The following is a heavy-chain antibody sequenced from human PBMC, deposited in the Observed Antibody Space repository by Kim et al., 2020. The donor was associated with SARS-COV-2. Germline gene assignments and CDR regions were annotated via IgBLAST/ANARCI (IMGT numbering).Heavy chain of an antibody. CDR2: IKSTVDGATT. CDR3: TTDFGGQQWLVI. CDR1: GFTFKYSW. V-gene: IGHV3-15*01. Sequence: GGSLRLSCAASGFTFKYSWMSWVRHVPGKGLEWVGRIKSTVDGATTEYGIGVDGRFSISRDDSTNMLYLAMNSLKAEDTGVYFCTTDFGGQQWLVIWGQGTLVTVSS. D-gene: IGHD6-19*01. J-gene: IGHJ3*02.